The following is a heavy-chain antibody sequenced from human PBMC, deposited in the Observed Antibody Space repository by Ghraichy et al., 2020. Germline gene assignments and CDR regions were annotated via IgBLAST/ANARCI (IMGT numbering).Heavy chain of an antibody. CDR1: GGSISSYY. CDR3: ARGQEGSYYDSTGYYSPFDY. Sequence: SETLSLTCTVSGGSISSYYWSWIRQPPGKGLEWIGYIYYSGSTNYNPSLKSRVTISVDTSKNQFSLKLSSVTAADTAVYYCARGQEGSYYDSTGYYSPFDYWGQGTLVSVSS. J-gene: IGHJ4*02. V-gene: IGHV4-59*01. D-gene: IGHD3-22*01. CDR2: IYYSGST.